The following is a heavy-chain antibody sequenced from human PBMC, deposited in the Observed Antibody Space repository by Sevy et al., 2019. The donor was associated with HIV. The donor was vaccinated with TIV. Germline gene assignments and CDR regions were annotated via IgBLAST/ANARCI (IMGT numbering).Heavy chain of an antibody. Sequence: GGSLRLSCVASGLTFNFYGMHWIRQAPGKGLEWVALIGYDGSDKYYADSMKGRFTISRDNSKNTLFLQMNSLRIEDTAVYYCAKNTAAAGTGGFDHWGQRTLVTVSS. J-gene: IGHJ4*02. CDR1: GLTFNFYG. CDR3: AKNTAAAGTGGFDH. CDR2: IGYDGSDK. V-gene: IGHV3-30*02. D-gene: IGHD6-13*01.